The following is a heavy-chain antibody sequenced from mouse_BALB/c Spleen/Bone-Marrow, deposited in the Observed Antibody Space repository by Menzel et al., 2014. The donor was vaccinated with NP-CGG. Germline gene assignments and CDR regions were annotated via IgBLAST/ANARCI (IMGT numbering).Heavy chain of an antibody. Sequence: LQESGVELVKPGASVKISCKATGYTFSSYWIEWVKQRPGHGLEWIGEILPGSGSTNYNEKFKGKATFTADTSSNTAYMQLSSLTSEDSAVYYCARSTGTWDYWGQGTTLTVSS. J-gene: IGHJ2*01. CDR2: ILPGSGST. D-gene: IGHD4-1*02. V-gene: IGHV1-9*01. CDR3: ARSTGTWDY. CDR1: GYTFSSYW.